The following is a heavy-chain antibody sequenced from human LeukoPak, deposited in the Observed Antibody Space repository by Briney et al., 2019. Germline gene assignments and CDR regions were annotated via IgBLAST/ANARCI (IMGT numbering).Heavy chain of an antibody. Sequence: SETLSLTCVVSGASVSSSHWNWIRQLPGKGLEWIGCLSYTGKTDYNPSLTSRVTISLDTAKNQVSLKLRSVTAADTAVYYCSEGYFEPFDHWGQGTLVTVSS. D-gene: IGHD2/OR15-2a*01. V-gene: IGHV4-59*02. CDR3: SEGYFEPFDH. CDR1: GASVSSSH. CDR2: LSYTGKT. J-gene: IGHJ4*02.